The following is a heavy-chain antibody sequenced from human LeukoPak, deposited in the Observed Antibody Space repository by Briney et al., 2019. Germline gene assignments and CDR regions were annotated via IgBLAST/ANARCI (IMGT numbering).Heavy chain of an antibody. Sequence: PGGSLTLSCAASGFIYSYFWFSWVRLAPGRGLEWVGNRKEDESEKYYVDSVKSRFPLSRDNAKNSLYLQMSSLRAEDTAVYYCAREYYHNSSSYGASMYWGQGTLVTVSS. V-gene: IGHV3-7*01. CDR1: GFIYSYFW. CDR3: AREYYHNSSSYGASMY. CDR2: RKEDESEK. J-gene: IGHJ4*02. D-gene: IGHD3-22*01.